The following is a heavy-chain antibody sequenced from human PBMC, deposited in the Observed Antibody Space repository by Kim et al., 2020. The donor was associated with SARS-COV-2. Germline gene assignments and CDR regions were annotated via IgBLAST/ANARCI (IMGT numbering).Heavy chain of an antibody. J-gene: IGHJ5*02. V-gene: IGHV3-11*06. Sequence: YADSVKGRFTISRDNAKNSLYLQMNSLRAEDTAVYYCARDLRYDSSGHPSLGQGTLVTVSS. CDR3: ARDLRYDSSGHPS. D-gene: IGHD3-22*01.